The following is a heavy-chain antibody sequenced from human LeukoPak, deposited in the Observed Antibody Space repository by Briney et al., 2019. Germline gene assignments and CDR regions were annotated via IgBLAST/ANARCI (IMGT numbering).Heavy chain of an antibody. J-gene: IGHJ4*02. Sequence: PGGSLRLSCAASGFTFSSYSMNWVRQAPGKGPEWVASIKQDGSQYYVDSVKGRFIISRDNAKNSLYLQTNSLRAEDTAVYSCARGPDYGDRLDFFDYWGQGTLVTVSS. V-gene: IGHV3-7*01. D-gene: IGHD4-17*01. CDR1: GFTFSSYS. CDR2: IKQDGSQ. CDR3: ARGPDYGDRLDFFDY.